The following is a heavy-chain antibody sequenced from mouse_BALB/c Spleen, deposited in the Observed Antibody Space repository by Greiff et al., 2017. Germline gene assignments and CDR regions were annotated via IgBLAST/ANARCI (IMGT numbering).Heavy chain of an antibody. V-gene: IGHV1S135*01. D-gene: IGHD2-14*01. CDR1: GYSFTSYY. CDR2: IDPFNGGT. J-gene: IGHJ2*01. CDR3: ARSGPYDGGVDFDY. Sequence: EVQVVESGPELMKPGASVKISCKASGYSFTSYYMHWVKQSHGKSLEWIGYIDPFNGGTSYNQKFKGKATLTVDKSSSTAYMHLSSLTSEDSAVYYCARSGPYDGGVDFDYWGQGTTLTVSS.